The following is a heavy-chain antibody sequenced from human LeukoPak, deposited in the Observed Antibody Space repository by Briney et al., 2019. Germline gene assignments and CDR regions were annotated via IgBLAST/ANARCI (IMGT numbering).Heavy chain of an antibody. V-gene: IGHV1-69*05. J-gene: IGHJ5*02. CDR2: IIPIFGTA. CDR1: GGTFSSYA. Sequence: ASVKVSCKASGGTFSSYAISWVRQAPGQGLEWMGGIIPIFGTANYAQKFQGRVTITTDESTSTAYMELSSLRSEDTAMYYCAQYSSGYHNWFDPWGQGTLVTVSS. CDR3: AQYSSGYHNWFDP. D-gene: IGHD3-22*01.